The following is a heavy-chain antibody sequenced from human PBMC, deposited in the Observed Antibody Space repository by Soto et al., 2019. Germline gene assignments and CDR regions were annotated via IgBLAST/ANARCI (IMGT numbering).Heavy chain of an antibody. CDR1: GYTFTSYD. CDR2: MNPNSGNT. Sequence: ASVKVSCKASGYTFTSYDINWVLQATGQGLEWMGWMNPNSGNTGYAQKFQGRVTMTRNTSISTAYMELSSLRSEDTAVYYCARGHTYYYDSSDLDYWGQGTLVTVSA. J-gene: IGHJ4*02. CDR3: ARGHTYYYDSSDLDY. V-gene: IGHV1-8*01. D-gene: IGHD3-22*01.